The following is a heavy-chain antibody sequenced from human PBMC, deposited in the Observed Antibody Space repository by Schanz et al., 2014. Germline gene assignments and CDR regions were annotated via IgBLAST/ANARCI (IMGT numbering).Heavy chain of an antibody. CDR2: ISYSGST. J-gene: IGHJ3*02. CDR1: GGSISSATYY. V-gene: IGHV4-61*02. D-gene: IGHD4-17*01. CDR3: ARDRGHGDLPGDI. Sequence: QVQLQESGPGLVKPSQTLSLTCTVSGGSISSATYYWSWVRQPAGKGLEWIGFISYSGSTYYNPSRKRRVPKSLATTKTQSTVKLVSVTAADTAVYYCARDRGHGDLPGDIWGQGTMVTVSS.